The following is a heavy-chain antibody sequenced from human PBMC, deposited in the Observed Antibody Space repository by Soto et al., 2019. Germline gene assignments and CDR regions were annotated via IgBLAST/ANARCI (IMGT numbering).Heavy chain of an antibody. CDR2: IRSKANSYAT. Sequence: TGGSLRLSCAASGFTFSGSAMHWVRQASGKGLEWVGRIRSKANSYATAYAASVKGRFTISSDDSKNTAYLQMNSLKTEDTAVYYCTAPNSITMIVVGGDYYYYGMDVWGQGTTVTVSS. CDR1: GFTFSGSA. CDR3: TAPNSITMIVVGGDYYYYGMDV. J-gene: IGHJ6*02. V-gene: IGHV3-73*01. D-gene: IGHD3-22*01.